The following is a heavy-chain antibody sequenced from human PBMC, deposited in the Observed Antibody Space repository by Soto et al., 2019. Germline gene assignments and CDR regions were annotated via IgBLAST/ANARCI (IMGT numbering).Heavy chain of an antibody. D-gene: IGHD3-10*01. V-gene: IGHV3-53*01. CDR3: AVPTGAGAYYYYGMDV. CDR2: IYSGGST. CDR1: GFTVSSNY. Sequence: EVQLVESGGGLIQPGGSLRLSCAASGFTVSSNYMSWVRQAPGKGLEWVSVIYSGGSTYYADSVKGRFTISRDNSENTLYLQMNSLRAEDTAVYYCAVPTGAGAYYYYGMDVWGQGTTVTVSS. J-gene: IGHJ6*02.